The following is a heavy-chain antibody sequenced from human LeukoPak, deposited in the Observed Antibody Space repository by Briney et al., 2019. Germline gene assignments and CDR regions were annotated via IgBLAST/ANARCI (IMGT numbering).Heavy chain of an antibody. J-gene: IGHJ4*02. V-gene: IGHV4-59*08. D-gene: IGHD3-22*01. Sequence: SETLSLTCTVSGGSISSYYRSWIRQPPGKGLEWIGYIYYSGSTNYNPSLKSRVTISVDTSKNQFSLKLSSVTAADTAVYYCARHKGYYYDSSGYYYFDYWGQGTLVTVSS. CDR3: ARHKGYYYDSSGYYYFDY. CDR1: GGSISSYY. CDR2: IYYSGST.